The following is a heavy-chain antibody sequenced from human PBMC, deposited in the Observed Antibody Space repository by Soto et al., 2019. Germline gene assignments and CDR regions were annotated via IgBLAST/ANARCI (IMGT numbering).Heavy chain of an antibody. Sequence: PGGSLRLSCADSGFTFSNSWMSWVRQAPGKGLEWVANLNQGANEKNYVDSVKGRFAVSRDNAKSTLYLQMDSLSADDSAVYYCARDPGWGALDYWGRGTLVTVSS. J-gene: IGHJ4*02. CDR1: GFTFSNSW. CDR2: LNQGANEK. D-gene: IGHD7-27*01. V-gene: IGHV3-7*01. CDR3: ARDPGWGALDY.